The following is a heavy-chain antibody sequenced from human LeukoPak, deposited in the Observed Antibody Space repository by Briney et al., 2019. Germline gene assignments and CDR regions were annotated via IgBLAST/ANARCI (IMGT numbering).Heavy chain of an antibody. V-gene: IGHV1-2*02. D-gene: IGHD3-22*01. CDR2: INPHTGAA. J-gene: IGHJ4*02. CDR3: ARGKSGYSP. Sequence: GASVKVSCKASGYTFTGYYMHWVRQAPGQGLEWMGLINPHTGAANYTQNFQGRVTLTRDTSSSTAYMHLSSLRSDDTAVYYCARGKSGYSPWGQGTPVTVSS. CDR1: GYTFTGYY.